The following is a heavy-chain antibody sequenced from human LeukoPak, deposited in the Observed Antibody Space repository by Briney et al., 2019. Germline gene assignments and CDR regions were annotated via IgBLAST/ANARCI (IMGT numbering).Heavy chain of an antibody. J-gene: IGHJ4*02. CDR2: IYYSGRT. CDR3: ATGQYYSGSSYNTFDY. CDR1: GGSISSSSYY. Sequence: SETLSLTCTVSGGSISSSSYYWGWIPQPPGKGLEWIGSIYYSGRTYYNPSLKSRVTISVDTSKNQFSLKLSSVTAADTAVYYCATGQYYSGSSYNTFDYWGQGTLVTVSS. V-gene: IGHV4-39*01. D-gene: IGHD3-10*01.